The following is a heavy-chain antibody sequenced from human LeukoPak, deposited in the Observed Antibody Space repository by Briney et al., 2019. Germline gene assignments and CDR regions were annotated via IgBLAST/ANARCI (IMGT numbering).Heavy chain of an antibody. Sequence: SVTLSLTCTVSGGSISSYYWSWIRQPPGKGLEWIGYIYYSGSTNYNPSLKSRVTISVDTSKNQFSLKLSSVTAADTAVYYCARDRERYYGSGSFDYWGQGTLVTVSS. J-gene: IGHJ4*02. CDR3: ARDRERYYGSGSFDY. CDR2: IYYSGST. CDR1: GGSISSYY. V-gene: IGHV4-59*01. D-gene: IGHD3-10*01.